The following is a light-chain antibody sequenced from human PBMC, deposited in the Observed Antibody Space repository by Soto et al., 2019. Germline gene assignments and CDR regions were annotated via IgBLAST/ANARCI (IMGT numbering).Light chain of an antibody. CDR2: GAS. Sequence: EIVMTQSPATLSLSPGERATLSCRASRSVGTFLAWYQQKPGQAPRLLIYGASSRATVFPDRFSGSGSGTDFTLTISRLEPEDFAVYYCQQYSSSPPLTFGGGTKVDIK. CDR3: QQYSSSPPLT. CDR1: RSVGTF. J-gene: IGKJ4*01. V-gene: IGKV3-20*01.